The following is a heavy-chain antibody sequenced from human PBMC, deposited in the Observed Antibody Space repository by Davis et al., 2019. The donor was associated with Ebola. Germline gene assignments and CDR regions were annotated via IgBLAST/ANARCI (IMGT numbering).Heavy chain of an antibody. CDR3: ARDRPLDFFFGDYYGMDV. D-gene: IGHD3-16*01. Sequence: GGSLRPSCAASGFTFSSYWMSWVRQAPGKGLEWVANIKQDGSEKYYVDSVKGRFTISRDNAKNSLYLQMNSLSAEDTAVYYCARDRPLDFFFGDYYGMDVWGQGTTVTVSS. CDR1: GFTFSSYW. J-gene: IGHJ6*02. CDR2: IKQDGSEK. V-gene: IGHV3-7*01.